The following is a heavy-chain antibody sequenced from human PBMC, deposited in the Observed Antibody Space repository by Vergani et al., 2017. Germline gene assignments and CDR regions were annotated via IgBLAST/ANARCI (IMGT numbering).Heavy chain of an antibody. CDR3: ARGEVVVVPAAIENWFDP. V-gene: IGHV4-34*01. CDR2: INHSGST. Sequence: QVQLQESGPGLVKPSETLSLTCAVYGGSFSGYYWSWIRQPPGKGLEWIGEINHSGSTNYNPSLKSRVTISVDTSKNQFSLKLSSVTAADTAVYYCARGEVVVVPAAIENWFDPWGQGTLVTVSS. CDR1: GGSFSGYY. J-gene: IGHJ5*02. D-gene: IGHD2-2*02.